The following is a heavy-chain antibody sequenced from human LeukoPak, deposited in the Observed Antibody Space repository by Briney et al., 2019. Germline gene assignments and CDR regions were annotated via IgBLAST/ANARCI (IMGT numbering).Heavy chain of an antibody. CDR3: ARGFGKAAADVFGGYTMDV. V-gene: IGHV3-66*02. CDR1: GFTVNSNY. D-gene: IGHD6-13*01. CDR2: IYTGGST. Sequence: GVSLRLSCAASGFTVNSNYMSWVRQAPGKGLEWVSLIYTGGSTYYADSVRGRFTISRDNSKDTLYLQMNSLRPEDTAIYYCARGFGKAAADVFGGYTMDVWGQGTTVTVSS. J-gene: IGHJ6*02.